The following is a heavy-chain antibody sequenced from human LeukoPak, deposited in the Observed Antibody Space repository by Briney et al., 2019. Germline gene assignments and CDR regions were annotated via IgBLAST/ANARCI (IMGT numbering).Heavy chain of an antibody. V-gene: IGHV3-74*01. CDR3: ARDEAYQLLL. CDR2: INGDGSST. CDR1: GFTFRTYW. J-gene: IGHJ4*02. D-gene: IGHD2-2*01. Sequence: GGSLRLSCAASGFTFRTYWMHWVRQAPGKGLVWASRINGDGSSTNYADSVKGRFTISRDNGKNMVYLQMNSLRDEDTAVYYCARDEAYQLLLWGQGTLVTVSS.